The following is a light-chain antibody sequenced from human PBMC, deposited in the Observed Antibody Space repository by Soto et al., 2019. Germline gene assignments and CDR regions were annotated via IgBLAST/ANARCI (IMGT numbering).Light chain of an antibody. CDR2: LGS. CDR1: QSLLHSNGYNY. CDR3: MQGLQTAWT. J-gene: IGKJ1*01. Sequence: IVMTQSPLSLPVTPGEPASISCRSSQSLLHSNGYNYLDWYLQKPGQSPQLLIYLGSNRASGVPERFSGSGSGTDFTLSISSVEAEDVGVYYCMQGLQTAWTFGQGTKVDIK. V-gene: IGKV2-28*01.